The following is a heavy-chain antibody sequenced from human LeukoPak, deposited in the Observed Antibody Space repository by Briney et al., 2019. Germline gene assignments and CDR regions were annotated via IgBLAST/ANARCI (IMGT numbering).Heavy chain of an antibody. CDR2: IYSGGST. J-gene: IGHJ4*02. D-gene: IGHD3-22*01. CDR1: GFTVSSNY. V-gene: IGHV3-53*01. CDR3: ARGGVSGYYGYFDY. Sequence: PGGSLRLSCAASGFTVSSNYMSWVRQAPGKGLEWVSVIYSGGSTYYADSVKGRFTISRDNSKNTLYLQMNSLRAEDTAVYYCARGGVSGYYGYFDYWSQGTLVTVSS.